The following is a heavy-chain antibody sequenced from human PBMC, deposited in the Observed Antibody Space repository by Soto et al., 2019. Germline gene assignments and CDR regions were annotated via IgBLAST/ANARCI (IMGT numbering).Heavy chain of an antibody. CDR1: GGSISSSSYY. V-gene: IGHV4-39*01. CDR3: ARHTPAISISDH. D-gene: IGHD2-15*01. J-gene: IGHJ4*02. CDR2: IYYSGST. Sequence: QLQLQESGPGLMKPSEALSLTCTVSGGSISSSSYYWGWIRQPPGKGLEWIGSIYYSGSTYYNPSLKSRVTISVDTSKNQFSLKLSSVTAADTAVYYCARHTPAISISDHWGQGTLVTVSS.